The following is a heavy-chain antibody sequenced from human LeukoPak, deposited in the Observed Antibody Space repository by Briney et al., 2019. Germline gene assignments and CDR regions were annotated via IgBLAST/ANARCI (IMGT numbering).Heavy chain of an antibody. CDR3: ASASSHRIAAGGDY. D-gene: IGHD6-13*01. V-gene: IGHV3-74*01. Sequence: GGSLRLSCAASGFIFNNYWMHWVRQAPGKGLVWVSRINSDGSSRNYADSVKGRFTISRDNAKNTLYLQMNSLRAEDTAVYYCASASSHRIAAGGDYWGQEPWSPSPQ. J-gene: IGHJ4*01. CDR1: GFIFNNYW. CDR2: INSDGSSR.